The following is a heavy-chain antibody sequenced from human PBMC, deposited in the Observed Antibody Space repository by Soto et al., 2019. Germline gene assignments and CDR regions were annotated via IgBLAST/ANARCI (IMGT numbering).Heavy chain of an antibody. Sequence: SATLSLTCTVSGGSISSGGYYWSWIRQHPGKGLEWIGYIYYSGSTYYNPSLKSRVTISVDTSKNQFSLKLSSVTAADTAVYYCARMGGQDVDYWGQGTLVTVSS. CDR3: ARMGGQDVDY. J-gene: IGHJ4*02. CDR1: GGSISSGGYY. V-gene: IGHV4-31*03. D-gene: IGHD2-15*01. CDR2: IYYSGST.